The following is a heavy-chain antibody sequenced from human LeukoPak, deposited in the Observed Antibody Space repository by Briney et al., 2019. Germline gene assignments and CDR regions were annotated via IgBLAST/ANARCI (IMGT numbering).Heavy chain of an antibody. CDR2: IRSKANSYAT. Sequence: GRSLRLSCAASGFTFSNYGMHWVRQASGKGLEWVGRIRSKANSYATAYAASVKGRFTISRDDSKNTAYLQMNSLKTEDTAVYYCTVLSHSEIPWGQGTLVTVSS. D-gene: IGHD2-8*02. V-gene: IGHV3-73*01. CDR3: TVLSHSEIP. J-gene: IGHJ5*02. CDR1: GFTFSNYG.